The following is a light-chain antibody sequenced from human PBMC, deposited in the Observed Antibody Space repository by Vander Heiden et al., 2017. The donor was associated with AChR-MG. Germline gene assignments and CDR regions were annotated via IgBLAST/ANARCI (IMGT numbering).Light chain of an antibody. CDR3: QNYDNLPRVT. Sequence: DIQMTQSPSSLSATVGDRVTISCQASKDIANYLNWYHLQPGKAPRLLIHEASELETGVSSRFSGSGSGTDFTLTISSLQPEDVGIYYCQNYDNLPRVTFGPGTTVDIQ. J-gene: IGKJ3*01. CDR2: EAS. CDR1: KDIANY. V-gene: IGKV1-33*01.